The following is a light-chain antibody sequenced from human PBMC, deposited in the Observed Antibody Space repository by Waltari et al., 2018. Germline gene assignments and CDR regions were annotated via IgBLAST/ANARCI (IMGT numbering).Light chain of an antibody. CDR2: GAS. J-gene: IGKJ4*01. CDR1: QSVSSSY. V-gene: IGKV3-20*01. CDR3: QQYGSSPLT. Sequence: IVLTQSPGTLSLYPGERATLPCRASQSVSSSYLAWYQQKPGQAPRLLIYGASSRATGIPDRFSGSGSGTDFTLTISRLEPEDFAVYYCQQYGSSPLTFGGGTKVEIK.